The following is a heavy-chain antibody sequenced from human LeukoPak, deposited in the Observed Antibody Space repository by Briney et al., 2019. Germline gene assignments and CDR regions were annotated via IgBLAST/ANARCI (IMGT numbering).Heavy chain of an antibody. Sequence: GRSLRLSCAASGFTFSSYAMHWVRQAPGKGLEWVAVISYDGSNKYYADSVKGRFTISRDNSKNTLYLQMNSLRAEDTAVYYCARDGGWNDFDCWGQGTLVTVSS. D-gene: IGHD1-1*01. CDR2: ISYDGSNK. CDR1: GFTFSSYA. CDR3: ARDGGWNDFDC. J-gene: IGHJ4*02. V-gene: IGHV3-30-3*01.